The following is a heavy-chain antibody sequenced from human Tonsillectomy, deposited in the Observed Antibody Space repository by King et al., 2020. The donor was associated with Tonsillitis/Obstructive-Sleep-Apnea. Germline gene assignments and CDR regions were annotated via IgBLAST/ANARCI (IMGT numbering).Heavy chain of an antibody. Sequence: VQLQESGPGLVKPSETLSLTCTVSGGSISSDYWSWIRQPPGKGLEWIGYSYYSGNTNYNPSLKRRVTISVDTSKNQFSLKLSSVTAADTAVYYCARFEVAEDAFDIWGPGTRVTVSS. CDR2: SYYSGNT. CDR3: ARFEVAEDAFDI. J-gene: IGHJ3*02. CDR1: GGSISSDY. V-gene: IGHV4-59*01. D-gene: IGHD2-21*01.